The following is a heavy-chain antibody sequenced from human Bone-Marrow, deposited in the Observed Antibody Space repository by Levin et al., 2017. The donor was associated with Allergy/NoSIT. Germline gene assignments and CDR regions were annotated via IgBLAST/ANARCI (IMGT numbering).Heavy chain of an antibody. V-gene: IGHV3-23*01. D-gene: IGHD1-7*01. J-gene: IGHJ6*01. Sequence: GGSLRLSCAASGFMFSAYAMSWVRQSPGKGLEWVSAISTSGGTTYYADSVRGRFTISRDNSRNTLYLEMNSLTAEDTAVYYCAKDQMGNWHSRHYYGLDVWGQGTAVTVSS. CDR1: GFMFSAYA. CDR2: ISTSGGTT. CDR3: AKDQMGNWHSRHYYGLDV.